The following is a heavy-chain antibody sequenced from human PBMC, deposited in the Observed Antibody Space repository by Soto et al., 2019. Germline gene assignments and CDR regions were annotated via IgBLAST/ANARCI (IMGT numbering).Heavy chain of an antibody. V-gene: IGHV4-59*01. J-gene: IGHJ4*02. CDR2: IYYSGST. CDR1: GGSISSYY. D-gene: IGHD5-12*01. Sequence: PSETLSLTCTVSGGSISSYYWSWIRQPPGKGLEWIWYIYYSGSTNYNPSLKSRVTISVDTSKNQFSLKLTSVTAADTAVYYCARESQRGYSGYDKLDYWGQGTLVTVSS. CDR3: ARESQRGYSGYDKLDY.